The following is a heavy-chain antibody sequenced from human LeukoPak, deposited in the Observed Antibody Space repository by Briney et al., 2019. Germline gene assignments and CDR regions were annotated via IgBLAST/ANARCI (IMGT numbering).Heavy chain of an antibody. J-gene: IGHJ4*02. Sequence: ASVKVSCKASGYSFTSHYMHWVRQAPGQGLEWMGLINPSGSSTLYAQKFQGRVTMTRDTSISTAYMELSRLRSDDTAVYYCAGSPYQQLVDYWGQGTLVTVSS. V-gene: IGHV1-46*01. CDR1: GYSFTSHY. D-gene: IGHD6-13*01. CDR3: AGSPYQQLVDY. CDR2: INPSGSST.